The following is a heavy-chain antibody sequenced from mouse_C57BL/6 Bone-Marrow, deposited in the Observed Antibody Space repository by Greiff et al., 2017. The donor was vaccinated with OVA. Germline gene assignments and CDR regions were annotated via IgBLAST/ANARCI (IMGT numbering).Heavy chain of an antibody. D-gene: IGHD1-1*01. V-gene: IGHV1-55*01. Sequence: QVQLQQPGAELVKPGASVKMSCKASGYTFTSYWITWVKQRPGQGLEWIGDIYPGSGSTNYNEKFKSKATLTVDTSSRTAYMQLSSLTSEDSAVYYCARGMTTVVATRYFDVWGTGTTVTVSS. CDR2: IYPGSGST. CDR1: GYTFTSYW. CDR3: ARGMTTVVATRYFDV. J-gene: IGHJ1*03.